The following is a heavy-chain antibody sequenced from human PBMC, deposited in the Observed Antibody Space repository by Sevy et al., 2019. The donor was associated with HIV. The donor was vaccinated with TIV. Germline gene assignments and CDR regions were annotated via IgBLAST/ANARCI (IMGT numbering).Heavy chain of an antibody. CDR3: ARGARGTLPAYYYYGMDV. J-gene: IGHJ6*02. CDR1: LYSFSNYW. CDR2: IYPSDSDT. V-gene: IGHV5-51*01. Sequence: GESLKISCKGSLYSFSNYWIGWVRQMPGKGLEWMGIIYPSDSDTRYSPSFQGQVTISAAKSINTAYLQWSSLKASDTAMYYCARGARGTLPAYYYYGMDVWGQRTMVTVSS. D-gene: IGHD1-1*01.